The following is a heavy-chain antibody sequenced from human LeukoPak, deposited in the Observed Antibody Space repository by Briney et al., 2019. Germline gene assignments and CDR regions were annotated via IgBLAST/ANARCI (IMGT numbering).Heavy chain of an antibody. D-gene: IGHD1-26*01. CDR3: ARGEWELRVDY. Sequence: ASVKVSCKASGYTFTSYYMHWVRQAPGQGLEWMGIINPSGSSTRYAQKFQGRVTMTRDTSTSTVYMELSSLRSEDTAVYYCARGEWELRVDYWGQGTLVTVSS. J-gene: IGHJ4*02. V-gene: IGHV1-46*01. CDR1: GYTFTSYY. CDR2: INPSGSST.